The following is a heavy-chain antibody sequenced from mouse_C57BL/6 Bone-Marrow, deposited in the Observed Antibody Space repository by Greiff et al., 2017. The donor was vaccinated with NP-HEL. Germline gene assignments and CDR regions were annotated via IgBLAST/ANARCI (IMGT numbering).Heavy chain of an antibody. CDR1: GFTFSSYG. CDR3: ASGYSNYHFDY. Sequence: EVKLVESGGDLVKPGGSLKLSCAASGFTFSSYGMSWVRQTPDKRLEWVATISSGGSYTYYPDSVKGRFTISRDNAKNTLYLQMSSLKSEDTAMYYCASGYSNYHFDYWGQGTTLTVSS. V-gene: IGHV5-6*01. D-gene: IGHD2-5*01. J-gene: IGHJ2*01. CDR2: ISSGGSYT.